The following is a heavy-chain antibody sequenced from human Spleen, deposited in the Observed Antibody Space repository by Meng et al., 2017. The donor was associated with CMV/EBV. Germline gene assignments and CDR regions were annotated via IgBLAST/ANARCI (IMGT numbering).Heavy chain of an antibody. D-gene: IGHD3-3*01. CDR3: ARGDFTIFGVVTG. CDR2: ISSGGSTI. J-gene: IGHJ4*02. CDR1: GFTFSSYE. V-gene: IGHV3-48*03. Sequence: GESLKISCAASGFTFSSYEMNWVRQAPGKGLEWVSYISSGGSTIYYADSVKGRFTIPRDNAKNSLYLQMNSLRAEDTAVYYCARGDFTIFGVVTGWGQGTLVTVSS.